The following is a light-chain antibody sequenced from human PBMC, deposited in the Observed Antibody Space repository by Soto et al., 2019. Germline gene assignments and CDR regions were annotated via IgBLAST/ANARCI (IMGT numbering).Light chain of an antibody. V-gene: IGKV1-5*01. CDR1: QGIRDW. Sequence: DIQLTQSPSSVSASVGDRVTITCRASQGIRDWVAWYQQRPGKAPILLIFAASTLQSGVPSRFSGSGSGTEFTLTISSLQPDDFATYYCQQYNSYSTFGQGTKVDIK. J-gene: IGKJ1*01. CDR3: QQYNSYST. CDR2: AAS.